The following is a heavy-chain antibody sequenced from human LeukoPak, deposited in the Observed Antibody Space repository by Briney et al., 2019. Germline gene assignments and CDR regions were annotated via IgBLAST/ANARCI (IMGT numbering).Heavy chain of an antibody. CDR2: IYYSGST. D-gene: IGHD5-18*01. CDR3: ARHVGYSYGYYYYMDV. Sequence: SETLSLTCTVSGGSISSSSYYWGWIRQPPGKGLEWIGSIYYSGSTYYNPSLKSRVTISVDTSKNQFSLKLSSVTAADTAVYYCARHVGYSYGYYYYMDVWGKGTTVTVSS. CDR1: GGSISSSSYY. V-gene: IGHV4-39*01. J-gene: IGHJ6*03.